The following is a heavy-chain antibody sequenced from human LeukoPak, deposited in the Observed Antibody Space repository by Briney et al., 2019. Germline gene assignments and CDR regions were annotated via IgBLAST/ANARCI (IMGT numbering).Heavy chain of an antibody. J-gene: IGHJ4*02. CDR1: GFTLSDHY. Sequence: GGSLRLSCAASGFTLSDHYMDWVRQAPGKGLEWVGRTRNRANSYTTDYAASVKGRFTISRDDLKSSLYLQMNSLRDEDTAVYYCAREVIFDVRFDYWGQGTLVTVSS. CDR3: AREVIFDVRFDY. D-gene: IGHD3-3*02. CDR2: TRNRANSYTT. V-gene: IGHV3-72*01.